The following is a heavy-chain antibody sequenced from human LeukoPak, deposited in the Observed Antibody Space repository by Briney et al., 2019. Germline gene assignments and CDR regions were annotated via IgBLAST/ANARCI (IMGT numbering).Heavy chain of an antibody. J-gene: IGHJ4*02. CDR2: IRYDGSNK. CDR1: GFTFSNFG. V-gene: IGHV3-30*02. CDR3: AKCSSPVLYYFDY. Sequence: GGSLRLSCAASGFTFSNFGMHWVRQAPGKGLEWVAFIRYDGSNKYYADSVKGRFTISRDNSKNTLYLQMNSPRAEDTAVYYCAKCSSPVLYYFDYWGQGTLVTVSS. D-gene: IGHD6-6*01.